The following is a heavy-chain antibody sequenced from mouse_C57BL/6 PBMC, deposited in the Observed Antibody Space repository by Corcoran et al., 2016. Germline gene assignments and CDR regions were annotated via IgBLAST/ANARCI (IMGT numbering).Heavy chain of an antibody. J-gene: IGHJ3*01. Sequence: EVQLQQSVAELVRPGASVKLSCTASGFNIKNTYMHWVKQRPEQGLEWIGRIDPANGNTKYAPKFQGKATITADTSSNTAYLQLSSLTSEDTASYYCASPSNYDGSWFAYWGQGTLVTVSA. V-gene: IGHV14-3*01. CDR1: GFNIKNTY. CDR3: ASPSNYDGSWFAY. D-gene: IGHD2-4*01. CDR2: IDPANGNT.